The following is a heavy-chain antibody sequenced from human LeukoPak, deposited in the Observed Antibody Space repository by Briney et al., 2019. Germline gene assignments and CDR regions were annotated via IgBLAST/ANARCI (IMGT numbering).Heavy chain of an antibody. Sequence: GGSLRLSCAASGFTFDDYAMHWVRQAPGKGLEWVPGISWNSGSIGYADSVKGRFTISRDNAKNSLYLQMNSLRAEDTALYYCAKDFEMATTTPYFDYWGQGTLVTVSS. D-gene: IGHD5-24*01. CDR2: ISWNSGSI. V-gene: IGHV3-9*01. J-gene: IGHJ4*02. CDR3: AKDFEMATTTPYFDY. CDR1: GFTFDDYA.